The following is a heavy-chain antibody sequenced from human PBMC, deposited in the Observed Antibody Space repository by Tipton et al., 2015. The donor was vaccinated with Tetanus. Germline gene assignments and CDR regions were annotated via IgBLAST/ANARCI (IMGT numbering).Heavy chain of an antibody. D-gene: IGHD3-10*01. CDR1: GGSISSYY. V-gene: IGHV4-4*07. CDR3: AREFGLTTSRSGYDYYYGMDV. Sequence: TLSLTCTVSGGSISSYYWSWIRQPAGKGLEWIGRIYTSGSTNYNPSLKSQVTMSVDTSKNQFSRKLSSVTAADTAVYYCAREFGLTTSRSGYDYYYGMDVWCQGTTVTVSS. J-gene: IGHJ6*02. CDR2: IYTSGST.